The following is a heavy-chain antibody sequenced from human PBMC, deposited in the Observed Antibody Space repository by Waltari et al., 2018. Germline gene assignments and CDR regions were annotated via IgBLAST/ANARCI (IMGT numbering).Heavy chain of an antibody. V-gene: IGHV1-69*04. CDR3: ARGGYYFDY. J-gene: IGHJ4*02. Sequence: QVQLVQSGAEVKKPGSSVKVSCKASGGTFSSYAIRWVRQAPGQGLEWMGGSIPSLGIANYAQKFQGTVTITADESTSTAYMELSSLRSEDTAVYYCARGGYYFDYWGQGTLVTVSS. CDR2: SIPSLGIA. CDR1: GGTFSSYA.